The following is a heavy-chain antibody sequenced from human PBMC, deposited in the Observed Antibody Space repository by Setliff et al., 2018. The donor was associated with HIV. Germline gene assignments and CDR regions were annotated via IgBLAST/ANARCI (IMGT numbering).Heavy chain of an antibody. J-gene: IGHJ6*02. CDR1: RFTFSNYG. CDR2: IWFDGSNK. V-gene: IGHV3-33*06. CDR3: AKDTLEDCSSINCLGSYGMDV. D-gene: IGHD2-2*01. Sequence: PGGSLRLSCAASRFTFSNYGMHWVRQAPGKGLEWVAVIWFDGSNKYYADSVKGRFTISRDNSKNTLYLQMNSLRAEDTAVYYCAKDTLEDCSSINCLGSYGMDVWGQGTTVTVSS.